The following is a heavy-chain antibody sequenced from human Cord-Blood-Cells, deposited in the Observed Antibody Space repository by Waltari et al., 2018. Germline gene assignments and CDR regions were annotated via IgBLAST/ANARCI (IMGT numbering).Heavy chain of an antibody. CDR3: ASGGVTAGDDAFDI. V-gene: IGHV1-2*04. CDR1: GYTFTGYY. CDR2: INPNRGGT. J-gene: IGHJ3*02. D-gene: IGHD3-16*01. Sequence: QVQLVQSGAEVKKPGASVKVSCKASGYTFTGYYMHWVRQAPGQGLEWMGWINPNRGGTNYAQKFQGWVTMTRDTSISTAYMELSRLRSDDTAVYYCASGGVTAGDDAFDIWGQGTMVTVSS.